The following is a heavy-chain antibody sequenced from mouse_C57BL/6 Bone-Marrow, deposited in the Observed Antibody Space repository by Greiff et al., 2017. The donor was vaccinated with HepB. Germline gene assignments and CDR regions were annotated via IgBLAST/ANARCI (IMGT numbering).Heavy chain of an antibody. V-gene: IGHV2-5*01. Sequence: QVQLQQSGPGLVQPSQRLSITCTVSGFSFTSYGVHWVRQSPGKGLEWLGVIWRGGSTDYNAAFMSRLSITKDNSKSQVFLKMNSLQADDTAIYYCANYGSSPAWFAYWGQGTLVTVSA. J-gene: IGHJ3*01. D-gene: IGHD1-1*01. CDR3: ANYGSSPAWFAY. CDR2: IWRGGST. CDR1: GFSFTSYG.